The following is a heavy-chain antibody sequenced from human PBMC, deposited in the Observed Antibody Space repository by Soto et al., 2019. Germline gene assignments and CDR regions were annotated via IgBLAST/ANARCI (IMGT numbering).Heavy chain of an antibody. CDR2: IIPIFGTA. CDR3: ARGDYSYAFDI. V-gene: IGHV1-69*13. CDR1: GYTFSSYA. J-gene: IGHJ3*02. D-gene: IGHD2-21*01. Sequence: SVKVSCKAPGYTFSSYAISWVRQAPGQGLEWMGGIIPIFGTANYAQKFQGRVTITADESTSTAYMELSSLRSEDTAVYYCARGDYSYAFDIWGQGTMVTVSS.